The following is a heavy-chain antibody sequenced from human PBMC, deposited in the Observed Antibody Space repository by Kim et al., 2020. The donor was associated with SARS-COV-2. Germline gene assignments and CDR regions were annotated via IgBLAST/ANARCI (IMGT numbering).Heavy chain of an antibody. D-gene: IGHD6-6*01. V-gene: IGHV7-4-1*02. Sequence: YAQGFTGRFVFSLDTSVSTAYLQISSLKAEDTAVYYCASLVYSSSSGVDYWGQGTLVTVSS. J-gene: IGHJ4*02. CDR3: ASLVYSSSSGVDY.